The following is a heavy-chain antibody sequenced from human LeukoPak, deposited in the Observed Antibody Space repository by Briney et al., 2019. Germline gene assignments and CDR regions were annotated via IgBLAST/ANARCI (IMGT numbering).Heavy chain of an antibody. CDR1: GGSFSGYY. CDR3: AVRIVGATRDY. CDR2: INRSGST. J-gene: IGHJ4*02. D-gene: IGHD1-26*01. V-gene: IGHV4-34*01. Sequence: PSETLSLTCAVYGGSFSGYYWSWIRQPPGKGLEWIGEINRSGSTNYNPSLKSRVTISVDTSKNQFSLKLSSVTAADTAVYYCAVRIVGATRDYWGQGTLVTVSS.